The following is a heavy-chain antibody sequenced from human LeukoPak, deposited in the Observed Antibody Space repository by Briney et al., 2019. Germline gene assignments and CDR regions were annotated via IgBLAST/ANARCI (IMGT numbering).Heavy chain of an antibody. CDR3: AKDLRSESGDYYQFLGYYYSAMDV. Sequence: GGSLRLSCAASRFTFSGYVMNWVRQAPGRGLEWVSGISKSGGTAYYTDSVKGRFTISRDNSNNTLYLQMNTLRDEDTAVYYCAKDLRSESGDYYQFLGYYYSAMDVWGQGTRVTVSS. J-gene: IGHJ6*02. CDR1: RFTFSGYV. V-gene: IGHV3-23*01. D-gene: IGHD3-3*01. CDR2: ISKSGGTA.